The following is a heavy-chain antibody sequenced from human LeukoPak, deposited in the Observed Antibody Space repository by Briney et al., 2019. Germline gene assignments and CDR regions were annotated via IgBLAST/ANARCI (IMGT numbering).Heavy chain of an antibody. CDR2: ISHDGSHK. V-gene: IGHV3-30*04. Sequence: PGGSLRLSCVASGFTFRSYAMHWVRQAPGKGLEWVTIISHDGSHKHFADSVKGRFTISRDNSKNTLYLQMNSLRAEDTAVYYCAKDGSSPAYYYFDYWGQGTLVTVSS. J-gene: IGHJ4*02. CDR3: AKDGSSPAYYYFDY. D-gene: IGHD1-26*01. CDR1: GFTFRSYA.